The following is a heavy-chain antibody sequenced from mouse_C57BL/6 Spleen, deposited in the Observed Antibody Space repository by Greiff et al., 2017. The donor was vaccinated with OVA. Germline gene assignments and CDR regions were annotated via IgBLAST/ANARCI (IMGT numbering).Heavy chain of an antibody. D-gene: IGHD1-1*01. J-gene: IGHJ3*01. V-gene: IGHV1-55*01. CDR1: GYTFTSYW. CDR2: IYPGSGST. CDR3: AYYYGSSRRFAY. Sequence: QVQLQQPGAELVKPGASVKMSCKASGYTFTSYWITWVKQRPGQGLEWIGDIYPGSGSTNYNEKFKSKATLTVDTSSSTAYMQLSSLTSEDSAVYYCAYYYGSSRRFAYWGQGTLVTVSA.